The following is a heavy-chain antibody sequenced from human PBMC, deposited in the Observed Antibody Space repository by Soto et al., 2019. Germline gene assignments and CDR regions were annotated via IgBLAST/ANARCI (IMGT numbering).Heavy chain of an antibody. V-gene: IGHV1-69*13. J-gene: IGHJ4*02. Sequence: ASVKVSCKASGGTFSSYAISWVRQAPGQGLEWMGGIIPIFGTANYAQKFQGRVTITADESTSTAYMELSSLRSEDTAVYYCATPYDSSGYYSEWGQGTLVTVSS. CDR3: ATPYDSSGYYSE. CDR2: IIPIFGTA. CDR1: GGTFSSYA. D-gene: IGHD3-22*01.